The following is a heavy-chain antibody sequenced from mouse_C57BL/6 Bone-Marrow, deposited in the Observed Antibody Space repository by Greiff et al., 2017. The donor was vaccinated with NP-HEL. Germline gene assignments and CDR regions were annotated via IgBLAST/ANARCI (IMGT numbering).Heavy chain of an antibody. D-gene: IGHD2-4*01. CDR1: GYTFTSYW. J-gene: IGHJ2*01. Sequence: QVQLQQPGAELVMPGASVKLSCKASGYTFTSYWMHWVKQRPGQGLEWIGEIDPSDSYTNYNQKFKVKSTLTVDKSSSTAYMQLSSLTSEDSAVYYCARSDYDYDWVDFDYWGQGTTLTVSS. CDR2: IDPSDSYT. CDR3: ARSDYDYDWVDFDY. V-gene: IGHV1-69*01.